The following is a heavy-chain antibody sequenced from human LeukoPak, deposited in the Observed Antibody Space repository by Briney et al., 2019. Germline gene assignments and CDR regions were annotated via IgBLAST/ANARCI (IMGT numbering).Heavy chain of an antibody. CDR1: GFTFTSYS. Sequence: GGSLRLSCAASGFTFTSYSMNWVRHAPGKGLEWVSTISGGGGSTYYADSVKGRFTISRDNSKNTLYLQVNSLRAEDTAVYYCAKGGKWDVTPFDYWGQGTLVTVSS. D-gene: IGHD1-26*01. CDR3: AKGGKWDVTPFDY. CDR2: ISGGGGST. V-gene: IGHV3-23*01. J-gene: IGHJ4*02.